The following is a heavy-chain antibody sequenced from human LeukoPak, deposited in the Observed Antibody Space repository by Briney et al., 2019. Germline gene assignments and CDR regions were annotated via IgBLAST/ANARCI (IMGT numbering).Heavy chain of an antibody. CDR1: GFTFSSYA. J-gene: IGHJ3*02. CDR3: AKDYDSSGWAAFDI. V-gene: IGHV3-23*01. Sequence: GGSLRLSCAASGFTFSSYAMSWVRQAPGKGLEWVSGISGSGGSTYYADSVKGRFTISRDKSKNTLCLQKNSLRAEDTAVYYCAKDYDSSGWAAFDIWGQGTMVTVSS. CDR2: ISGSGGST. D-gene: IGHD3-22*01.